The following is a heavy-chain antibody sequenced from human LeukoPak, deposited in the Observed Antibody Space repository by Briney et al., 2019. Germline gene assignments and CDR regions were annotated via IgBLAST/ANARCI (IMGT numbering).Heavy chain of an antibody. J-gene: IGHJ5*02. Sequence: SETLSLTCTVSGGSISSYYWSWIRQPPGKGLEWIGYIYYSGSTNYNPSLKSRVTISVDTSKNQFSLKLSSVTAADTAVYYCARGGEYSSSHWFDPWGQGTLVTVSS. CDR3: ARGGEYSSSHWFDP. D-gene: IGHD6-6*01. CDR2: IYYSGST. V-gene: IGHV4-59*01. CDR1: GGSISSYY.